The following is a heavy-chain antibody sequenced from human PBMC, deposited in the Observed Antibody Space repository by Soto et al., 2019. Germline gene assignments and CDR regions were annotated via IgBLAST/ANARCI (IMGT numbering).Heavy chain of an antibody. V-gene: IGHV4-4*02. D-gene: IGHD3-10*01. Sequence: SETLSLTCAVSGGSISSSNWWSWVRQPPGKGLEWIGEIYHSGSTNYNPSLKSRVTISVDKSKNQFSLKLSSVTAADTAVYYCARDSRGGDYYYGMDAWGQGTTVTVSS. CDR1: GGSISSSNW. CDR3: ARDSRGGDYYYGMDA. J-gene: IGHJ6*02. CDR2: IYHSGST.